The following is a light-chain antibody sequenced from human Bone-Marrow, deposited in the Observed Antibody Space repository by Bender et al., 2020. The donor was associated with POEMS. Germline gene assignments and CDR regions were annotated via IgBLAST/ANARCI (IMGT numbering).Light chain of an antibody. CDR3: HVWDSTSDHHV. CDR2: DDD. J-gene: IGLJ2*01. CDR1: NIGSHG. Sequence: YVLTQPPSVSVAPGQTARITCGGNNIGSHGVHWYQQKPGQAPVLVVHDDDGRPSGIPARFVGSNSGNTATLTINGVEAGDEADYVCHVWDSTSDHHVFGGGTKLTVL. V-gene: IGLV3-21*02.